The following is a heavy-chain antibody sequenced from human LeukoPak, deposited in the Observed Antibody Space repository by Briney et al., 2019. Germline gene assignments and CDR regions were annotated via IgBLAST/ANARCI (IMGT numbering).Heavy chain of an antibody. V-gene: IGHV4-39*07. D-gene: IGHD1-26*01. J-gene: IGHJ4*02. CDR3: ARAVGTTTGLFDY. CDR2: IYYSGNT. Sequence: SETLSLTCTISGGSISSNNYYWAWIRQPPGKGLEWIGSIYYSGNTYYSPSLRSRVTISVDTSKNQFSLKLSSVTAADTAVYYCARAVGTTTGLFDYWGQGALVTVSS. CDR1: GGSISSNNYY.